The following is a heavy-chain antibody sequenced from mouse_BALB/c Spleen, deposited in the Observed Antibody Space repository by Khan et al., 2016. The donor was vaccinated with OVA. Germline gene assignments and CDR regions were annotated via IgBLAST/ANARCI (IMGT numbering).Heavy chain of an antibody. CDR1: GYSITNDYA. CDR2: ISSTGST. V-gene: IGHV3-2*02. Sequence: EVQLQESGPGLVKPSQSLSLTCTVTGYSITNDYAWNWIRQFPGNKLEWMGYISSTGSTSYNPSLKSRISITRDTSKNQFFLQLRSVTSEDTATYYCARSLYYNYGYALDYWGRGTSVPVSS. J-gene: IGHJ4*01. CDR3: ARSLYYNYGYALDY. D-gene: IGHD2-4*01.